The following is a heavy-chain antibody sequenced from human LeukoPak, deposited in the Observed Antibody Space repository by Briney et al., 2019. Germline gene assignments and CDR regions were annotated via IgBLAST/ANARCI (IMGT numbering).Heavy chain of an antibody. Sequence: SQTLSLTCTVSGGSISSCGYYWSWIRQHPGKGLEWSGYIYYSGSTYYNPSLKSRVTISVDTSKNQFSLELSSVTAADTAVYYCARDWGNGVDYWGQGTLVTVSS. D-gene: IGHD7-27*01. V-gene: IGHV4-31*03. CDR1: GGSISSCGYY. CDR2: IYYSGST. CDR3: ARDWGNGVDY. J-gene: IGHJ4*02.